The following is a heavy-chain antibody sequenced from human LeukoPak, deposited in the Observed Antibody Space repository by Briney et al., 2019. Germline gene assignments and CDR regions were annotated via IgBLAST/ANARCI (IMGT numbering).Heavy chain of an antibody. V-gene: IGHV3-53*01. Sequence: GGSLRLSCAASGFTVSSNYMSWVRQAPGKGLEWVSVIYSGGSTYYADSVKGRFTISRDNAKNSLYLQMNSLRADDTAVYYCARDPPRRGYYDSSGYWVYWGQGTLVTVSS. CDR2: IYSGGST. D-gene: IGHD3-22*01. CDR3: ARDPPRRGYYDSSGYWVY. J-gene: IGHJ4*02. CDR1: GFTVSSNY.